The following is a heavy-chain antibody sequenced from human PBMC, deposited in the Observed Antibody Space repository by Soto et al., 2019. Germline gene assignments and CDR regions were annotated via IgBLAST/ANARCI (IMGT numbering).Heavy chain of an antibody. Sequence: GESLKISCKGSGYTFTNYWIGWVRQMPGKGLEWMGIIYPGDSDTKYSPSFQGQVTISADKSITTTYLQWSSLKASDTAIYYCAASIFYYGMDVWGQGTTVTVSS. J-gene: IGHJ6*02. V-gene: IGHV5-51*01. CDR1: GYTFTNYW. CDR3: AASIFYYGMDV. CDR2: IYPGDSDT.